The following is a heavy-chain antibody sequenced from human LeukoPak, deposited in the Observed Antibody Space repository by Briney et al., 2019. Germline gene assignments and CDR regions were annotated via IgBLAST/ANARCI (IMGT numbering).Heavy chain of an antibody. D-gene: IGHD1-26*01. CDR3: ARRSGSQTAFDY. Sequence: PSETLSLTCTVSGGSISTSSYYWGWVRQPPGKGLEWIGSIYHSGNTYYNPSLKSRVTISVDTSKNQFSLKLSSVTAADTAVYYCARRSGSQTAFDYWGQGTLVTVSS. V-gene: IGHV4-39*01. CDR1: GGSISTSSYY. CDR2: IYHSGNT. J-gene: IGHJ4*02.